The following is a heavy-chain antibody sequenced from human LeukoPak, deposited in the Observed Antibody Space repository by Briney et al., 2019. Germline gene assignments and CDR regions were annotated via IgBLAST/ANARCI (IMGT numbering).Heavy chain of an antibody. CDR3: PRDVEAYCGGDCLSDAFDI. CDR1: GGSISSGGYY. J-gene: IGHJ3*02. D-gene: IGHD2-21*02. V-gene: IGHV4-31*03. CDR2: SYYSGST. Sequence: PSQTLSLTCTVSGGSISSGGYYWSWIRQHPGKGLEWVGYSYYSGSTYYNPSLKSRVTISVDTSKNQFSLKLSSVTAADTAVYYCPRDVEAYCGGDCLSDAFDIWGQGTMVTVSS.